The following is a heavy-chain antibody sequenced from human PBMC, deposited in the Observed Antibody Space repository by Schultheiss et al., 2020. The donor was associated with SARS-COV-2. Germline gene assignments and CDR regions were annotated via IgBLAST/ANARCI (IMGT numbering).Heavy chain of an antibody. CDR2: ISYDGTNK. J-gene: IGHJ3*01. Sequence: GGSLRLSCAASGFTFSTYGMHWVRQAPGKGLEWVADISYDGTNKDYADSVKGRFTMSRDNSRNTLYLQMHILRPEDTAVYYCAKGAVAGDDAFDLWGQGTLVTVSS. CDR1: GFTFSTYG. CDR3: AKGAVAGDDAFDL. D-gene: IGHD6-19*01. V-gene: IGHV3-30*18.